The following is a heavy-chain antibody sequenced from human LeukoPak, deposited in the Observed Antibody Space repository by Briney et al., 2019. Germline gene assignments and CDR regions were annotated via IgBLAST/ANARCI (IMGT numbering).Heavy chain of an antibody. D-gene: IGHD3-22*01. Sequence: SVKVSCKASGGTFSSYAISWVRQAPGQGLEWMGGIIPIFGTANYAQKFQGRVTITADESTGTAYMELSSLRSEDTAVYYCATSSSGYEGAFDYWGQGTLVTVSS. CDR1: GGTFSSYA. V-gene: IGHV1-69*13. J-gene: IGHJ4*02. CDR3: ATSSSGYEGAFDY. CDR2: IIPIFGTA.